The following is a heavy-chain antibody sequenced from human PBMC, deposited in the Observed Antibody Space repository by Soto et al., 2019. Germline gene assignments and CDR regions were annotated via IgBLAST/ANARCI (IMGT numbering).Heavy chain of an antibody. CDR1: GFTFSSYG. J-gene: IGHJ6*02. D-gene: IGHD3-9*01. V-gene: IGHV3-30*18. CDR3: AKSYYDILTGLVYYYGMDV. CDR2: ISYDGSNK. Sequence: PGGSLRLSCAASGFTFSSYGMHWVRQGPGKGLEWVAVISYDGSNKYYADSVKGRFTISRDNSKNTLYLQMNSLRAEDTAVYYCAKSYYDILTGLVYYYGMDVWGQGTTVTVSS.